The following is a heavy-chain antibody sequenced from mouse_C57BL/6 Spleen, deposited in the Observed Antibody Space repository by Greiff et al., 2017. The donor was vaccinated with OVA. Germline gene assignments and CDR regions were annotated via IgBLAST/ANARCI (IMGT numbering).Heavy chain of an antibody. J-gene: IGHJ2*01. CDR3: ARERQHAYYFDY. CDR1: GSAFSSSW. Sequence: QVQLQQSGPELVKPGASVKISCRASGSAFSSSWMNWVKQRPGRGLEWIGRFYPGDGDTNYNGKFKGKATLTADKSSSTAYMQLSSLTSEDSAVYFCARERQHAYYFDYWGQGTTLTVSS. V-gene: IGHV1-82*01. D-gene: IGHD3-2*01. CDR2: FYPGDGDT.